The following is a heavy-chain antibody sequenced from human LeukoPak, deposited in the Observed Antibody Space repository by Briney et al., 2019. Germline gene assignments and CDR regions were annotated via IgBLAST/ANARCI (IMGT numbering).Heavy chain of an antibody. D-gene: IGHD5-18*01. Sequence: GGSLRLSRAASGFTVSSNYMSWVRQAPGKGLEWVSVMYTGGSTYYADSVKGRFTISRDTSKNTLYLQMNSLRAEDTAMYYCARYSYSYYFDYWGQGTLVTVSS. CDR1: GFTVSSNY. J-gene: IGHJ4*02. V-gene: IGHV3-53*01. CDR3: ARYSYSYYFDY. CDR2: MYTGGST.